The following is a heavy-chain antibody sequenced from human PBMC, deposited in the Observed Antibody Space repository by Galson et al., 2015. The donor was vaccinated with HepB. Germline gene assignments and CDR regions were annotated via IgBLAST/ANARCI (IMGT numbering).Heavy chain of an antibody. CDR2: INWNSDNM. D-gene: IGHD3-16*02. V-gene: IGHV3-9*01. J-gene: IGHJ4*02. Sequence: SLRLSCAASGFTFDDYAMHWVRQVPGKGLEWVSGINWNSDNMGYADSVKGRFIISRDNAKNSVYLEMNSLRPEDTAFYYCAKESGGSYRYAIPDYWGQGTLVTVSS. CDR3: AKESGGSYRYAIPDY. CDR1: GFTFDDYA.